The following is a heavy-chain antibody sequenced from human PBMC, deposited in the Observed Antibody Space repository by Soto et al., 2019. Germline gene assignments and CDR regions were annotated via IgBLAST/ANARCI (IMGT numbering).Heavy chain of an antibody. J-gene: IGHJ4*02. Sequence: QVQLQESGPGLVKPSETLSLTCAVSGDSISSYYCMWIRQPPGKGLESIGYLYYGRSANYNLSLKSRVTLSVDKTTNQCSLTLSSMTAADTAVYYFALRSMAVVPEYWGQGTLVTISS. CDR2: LYYGRSA. CDR3: ALRSMAVVPEY. V-gene: IGHV4-59*01. D-gene: IGHD3-22*01. CDR1: GDSISSYY.